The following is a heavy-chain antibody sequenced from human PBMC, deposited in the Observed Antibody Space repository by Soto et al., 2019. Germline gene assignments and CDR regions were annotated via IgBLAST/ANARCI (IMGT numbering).Heavy chain of an antibody. V-gene: IGHV3-21*01. CDR3: AREGSSSCPPFDY. CDR1: GFTFSSYS. CDR2: ISSSSSYI. J-gene: IGHJ4*02. D-gene: IGHD6-13*01. Sequence: EVQLVESGGGLVKPGGSLRLSCAASGFTFSSYSMNWVRQAPGKGLEWVSSISSSSSYIYYADSVKGRFTIFRDNAKNSLYLQMNSLRAEDTAVYYCAREGSSSCPPFDYWGQGTLVTVSS.